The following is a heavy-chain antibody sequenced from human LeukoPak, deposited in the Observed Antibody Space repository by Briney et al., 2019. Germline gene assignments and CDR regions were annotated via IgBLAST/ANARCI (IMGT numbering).Heavy chain of an antibody. Sequence: SETLSLTCTVSGGSISSNYWSWIRQPPGKGLEWIGVIYYSGSTNYNPSLKSRVTISVDTSKNQFSLKLSSVAAADTAVYYCAREGWYYYDSSGENAFDIWGQGTMVTVSS. CDR1: GGSISSNY. D-gene: IGHD3-22*01. CDR3: AREGWYYYDSSGENAFDI. V-gene: IGHV4-59*01. CDR2: IYYSGST. J-gene: IGHJ3*02.